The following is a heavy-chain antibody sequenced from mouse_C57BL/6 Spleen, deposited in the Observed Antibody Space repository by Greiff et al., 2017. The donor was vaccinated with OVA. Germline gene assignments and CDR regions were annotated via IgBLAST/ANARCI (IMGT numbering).Heavy chain of an antibody. CDR1: GYTFTSYW. Sequence: QVQLQQPGAELVKPGASVKLSCKASGYTFTSYWMQWVKQRPGQGLEWIGEIDPSDSYTNYNHKFKGKATLTVDTSSSTAYMQLSSLTSEDSAVYYCARGYYSNPYWYFDVWGTGTTVTVSS. D-gene: IGHD2-5*01. CDR3: ARGYYSNPYWYFDV. CDR2: IDPSDSYT. J-gene: IGHJ1*03. V-gene: IGHV1-50*01.